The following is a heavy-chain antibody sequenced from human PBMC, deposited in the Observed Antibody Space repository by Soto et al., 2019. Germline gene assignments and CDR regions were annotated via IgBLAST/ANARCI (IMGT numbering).Heavy chain of an antibody. CDR2: IYYSGST. V-gene: IGHV4-59*01. J-gene: IGHJ6*03. CDR1: GGSISSYY. Sequence: SETLSLTCTVSGGSISSYYWSWIRQPPGKGLEWIGYIYYSGSTNYNPSLKSRVTISVDTSKNQFSLKLSSVSAADTAVYYCAREGNYHYYMDVWGKGTTVTVSS. CDR3: AREGNYHYYMDV.